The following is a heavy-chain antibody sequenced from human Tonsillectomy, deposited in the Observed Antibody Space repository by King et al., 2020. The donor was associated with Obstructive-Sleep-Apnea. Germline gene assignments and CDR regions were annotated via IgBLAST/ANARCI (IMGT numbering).Heavy chain of an antibody. CDR1: GFTFSNYG. CDR3: AKDRNAGNVEPEGFDC. J-gene: IGHJ4*02. D-gene: IGHD1-14*01. Sequence: VQLVESGGGVVQPGGSLRLSCAASGFTFSNYGMHWVRQAPGKGLEWVAFIRYDGINKYYADSVKGRFTISRDNSKNTLYLQMSSLRAEDTAVYSCAKDRNAGNVEPEGFDCWGQGTLVTVSS. CDR2: IRYDGINK. V-gene: IGHV3-30*02.